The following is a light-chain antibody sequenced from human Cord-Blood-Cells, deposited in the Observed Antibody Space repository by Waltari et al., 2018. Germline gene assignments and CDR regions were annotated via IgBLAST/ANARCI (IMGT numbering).Light chain of an antibody. V-gene: IGKV1-39*01. CDR2: AAS. Sequence: DIQMTQSPSSLSASVGDRVTITCRASQSIRSYLNLYQQKPGKAPKLLIYAASSLQSGVPSRFSGSGSGTDFTLTISSLQPEDFATYYCQQSYSTPPVTFGQGTKVEIK. J-gene: IGKJ1*01. CDR1: QSIRSY. CDR3: QQSYSTPPVT.